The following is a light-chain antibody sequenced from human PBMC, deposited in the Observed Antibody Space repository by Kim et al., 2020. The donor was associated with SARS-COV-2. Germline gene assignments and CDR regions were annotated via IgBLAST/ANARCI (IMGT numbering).Light chain of an antibody. J-gene: IGKJ1*01. CDR1: QDIKNN. V-gene: IGKV1-27*01. Sequence: VSVGDSVTITCRASQDIKNNVAWYQQKPGKVPKVLVYDASTLQSGVPSRFSGSGSGTDFTLTISSLQPEDVATYYCQRYNGALETFGQGTKVDIK. CDR3: QRYNGALET. CDR2: DAS.